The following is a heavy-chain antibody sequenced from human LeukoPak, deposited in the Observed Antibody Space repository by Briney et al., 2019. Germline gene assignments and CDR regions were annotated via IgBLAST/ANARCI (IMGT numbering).Heavy chain of an antibody. CDR3: AKVESTVAPSMIGGSQHFDY. V-gene: IGHV3-9*01. CDR2: ISWNSGSI. D-gene: IGHD4-23*01. CDR1: GFTFDDYA. J-gene: IGHJ4*02. Sequence: GGSLRLSCAASGFTFDDYAMHWVRQAPGKGLEWVSGISWNSGSIGYADSVKGRFTISRDNSKNTLYLQMNSLRAEDTAVYYCAKVESTVAPSMIGGSQHFDYWGQGTLVTVSS.